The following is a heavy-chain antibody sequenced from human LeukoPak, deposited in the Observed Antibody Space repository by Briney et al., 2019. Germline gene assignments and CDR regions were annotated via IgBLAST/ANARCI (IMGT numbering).Heavy chain of an antibody. J-gene: IGHJ4*02. CDR1: GGSISSGDYY. D-gene: IGHD3-3*01. CDR2: IYYSGST. CDR3: ARGGALRFLEWLPFDY. Sequence: SETLSLTCTVSGGSISSGDYYWSWIRQPPGKGLEWIGYIYYSGSTYYNPSLKSRVTISVDTSKNQFSLKLSSVTAADTAVYYCARGGALRFLEWLPFDYWGQGTLVTVSS. V-gene: IGHV4-30-4*08.